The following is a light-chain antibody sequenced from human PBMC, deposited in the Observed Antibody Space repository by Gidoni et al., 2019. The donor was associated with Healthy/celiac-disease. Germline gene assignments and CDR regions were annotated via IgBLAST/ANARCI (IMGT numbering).Light chain of an antibody. CDR1: QSVSSY. V-gene: IGKV3-11*01. CDR2: DAS. Sequence: DIVLTQSPATLSLSPGERATLSCRASQSVSSYLAWYQQKPGQAPRLLIYDASNRATGIPARFSGSGSGTDFTLTISSLEPEDFAVYYCQQRSNWPPEITFGGGTKVEIK. CDR3: QQRSNWPPEIT. J-gene: IGKJ4*01.